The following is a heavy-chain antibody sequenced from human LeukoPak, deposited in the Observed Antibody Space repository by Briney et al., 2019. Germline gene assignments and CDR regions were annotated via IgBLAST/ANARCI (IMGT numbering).Heavy chain of an antibody. V-gene: IGHV3-21*01. D-gene: IGHD2-15*01. CDR1: GFTFSSYS. CDR2: ISSSSSYI. Sequence: GGSLRLSCAASGFTFSSYSMNWVRQAPGKGLEWVSSISSSSSYIYYADSVKGRFTISRDNAKNSLYLQMNSLRAEDTAVYYCASTGYCSGGSCYELGYWGQGTLVTVSS. CDR3: ASTGYCSGGSCYELGY. J-gene: IGHJ4*02.